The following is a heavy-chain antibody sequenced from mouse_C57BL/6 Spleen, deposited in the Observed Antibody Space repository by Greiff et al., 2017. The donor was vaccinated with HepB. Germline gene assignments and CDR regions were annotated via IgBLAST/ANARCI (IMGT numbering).Heavy chain of an antibody. Sequence: QVQLQQPGAELVRPGSSVKLSCKASGYTFTSYWMDWVKQRPGQGLEWIGNIYPSDSETHYNQKFKDKATLTVDKSSSTAYMQLSSLTSEDSAVYYCARRFTTAFSYWGQGTTLTVSS. CDR3: ARRFTTAFSY. CDR2: IYPSDSET. D-gene: IGHD1-2*01. J-gene: IGHJ2*01. CDR1: GYTFTSYW. V-gene: IGHV1-61*01.